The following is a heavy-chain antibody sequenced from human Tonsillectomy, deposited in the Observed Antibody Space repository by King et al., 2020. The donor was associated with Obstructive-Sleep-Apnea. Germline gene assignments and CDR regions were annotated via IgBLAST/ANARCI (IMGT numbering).Heavy chain of an antibody. CDR3: ARERSFTYYYGSGSSHFDY. J-gene: IGHJ4*02. V-gene: IGHV3-74*01. CDR2: LTSDGSST. D-gene: IGHD3-10*01. CDR1: GFTFSSYW. Sequence: VQLVESGGGLVQPGGSLRLSCAASGFTFSSYWMHWVRQAPGKGLVWVSRLTSDGSSTSYADSVKGRFTISRDNAKNTLYLQMNSLRAEDTAVYYCARERSFTYYYGSGSSHFDYWGQGTLVTVSS.